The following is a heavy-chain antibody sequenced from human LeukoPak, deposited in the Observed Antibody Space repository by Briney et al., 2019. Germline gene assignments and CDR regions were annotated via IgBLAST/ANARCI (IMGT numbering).Heavy chain of an antibody. CDR2: IYYSGST. CDR1: GGSISSGGYY. J-gene: IGHJ4*02. V-gene: IGHV4-31*03. Sequence: SQTLSLTCTVSGGSISSGGYYWSWIRQHPGKGLEWIGYIYYSGSTYYNPSLKSRVTISVDTSKNQFSLKLSSVTAADTAVYYGVRASGGSCYDYWGQGTLVTVSS. D-gene: IGHD2-15*01. CDR3: VRASGGSCYDY.